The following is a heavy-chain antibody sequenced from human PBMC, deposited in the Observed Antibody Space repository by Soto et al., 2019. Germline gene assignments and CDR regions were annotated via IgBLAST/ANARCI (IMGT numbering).Heavy chain of an antibody. CDR2: ISGSGGST. D-gene: IGHD3-3*01. J-gene: IGHJ6*02. CDR3: AKVTSPDFWSGYPPYYGMDV. V-gene: IGHV3-23*01. CDR1: GFTFSSYA. Sequence: GGSLRLSCAASGFTFSSYAMSWVRQAPGKGLEWVSAISGSGGSTYYADSVKGRFTISRDNSKNTLYLQMNSLRAEDTAVYYCAKVTSPDFWSGYPPYYGMDVWGQGTKVTVSS.